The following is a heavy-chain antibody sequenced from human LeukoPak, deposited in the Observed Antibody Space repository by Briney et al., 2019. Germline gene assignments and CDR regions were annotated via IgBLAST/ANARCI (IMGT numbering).Heavy chain of an antibody. D-gene: IGHD1-26*01. Sequence: GGSLRLSCAASGFTFSGSAMHWVRQASGKGLEWVGRIRSKANSYATAYAASVKGRFTISRDDSKNTAYLQMNSLKTEDTAVYYCTSRPIYSGRSDAFDIWGQGTMVTVSS. J-gene: IGHJ3*02. CDR1: GFTFSGSA. V-gene: IGHV3-73*01. CDR3: TSRPIYSGRSDAFDI. CDR2: IRSKANSYAT.